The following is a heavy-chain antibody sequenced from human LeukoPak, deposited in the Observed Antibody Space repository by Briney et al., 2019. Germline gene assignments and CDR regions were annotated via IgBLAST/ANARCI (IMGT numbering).Heavy chain of an antibody. CDR2: IYYSGST. V-gene: IGHV4-39*01. D-gene: IGHD2-21*01. CDR3: ARTAYARFFDL. Sequence: SETLSLTCTVSGGSISSSSYYWGWIRQPPGEGLEWIGSIYYSGSTYYNPSLKSRVTMSVDTSKNQFSLKLSSVTAADTAVYYCARTAYARFFDLWGRGTLVTVSS. J-gene: IGHJ2*01. CDR1: GGSISSSSYY.